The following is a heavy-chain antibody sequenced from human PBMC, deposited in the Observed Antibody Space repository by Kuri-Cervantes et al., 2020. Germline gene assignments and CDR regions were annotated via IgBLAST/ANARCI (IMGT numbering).Heavy chain of an antibody. CDR1: GGSFSSYY. V-gene: IGHV4-34*01. Sequence: SETLSLTCAVYGGSFSSYYWSWIRQPPGKGLEWIGEINHSGSTNYNPSLKSRVTISVDTSKNQFSLKLSSVTAADTAVYYCARGHELLWFGEPIWGDAFDIWGQGTMVTVSS. D-gene: IGHD3-10*01. J-gene: IGHJ3*02. CDR2: INHSGST. CDR3: ARGHELLWFGEPIWGDAFDI.